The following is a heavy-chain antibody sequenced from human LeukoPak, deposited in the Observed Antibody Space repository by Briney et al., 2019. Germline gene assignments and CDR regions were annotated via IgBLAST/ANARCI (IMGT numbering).Heavy chain of an antibody. Sequence: GGSLRLSCAASGFTVSSNYMSWVRQAPGKGLEWVSVIYSGGSTYHADSVKGRFTISRDNSKNTLYLQMNSLRAEDTAVYYCARETMVRGVRGFDYWGQGTLVTVSS. CDR3: ARETMVRGVRGFDY. CDR2: IYSGGST. J-gene: IGHJ4*02. CDR1: GFTVSSNY. D-gene: IGHD3-10*01. V-gene: IGHV3-66*01.